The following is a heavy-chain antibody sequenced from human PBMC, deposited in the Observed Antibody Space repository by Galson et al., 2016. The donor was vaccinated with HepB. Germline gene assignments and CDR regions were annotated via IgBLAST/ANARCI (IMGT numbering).Heavy chain of an antibody. CDR2: ISYDGSNK. Sequence: SLRLSCATSGFSFSSYGMHWVRQAPGKGLEWVAVISYDGSNKYYADSAKGRFTISRDNSKKTLYLQMSSLRAEDTAVYYCAECIASRGVHYYYYYGMDVWGQGTTVTVSS. CDR1: GFSFSSYG. D-gene: IGHD6-13*01. CDR3: AECIASRGVHYYYYYGMDV. J-gene: IGHJ6*02. V-gene: IGHV3-30*03.